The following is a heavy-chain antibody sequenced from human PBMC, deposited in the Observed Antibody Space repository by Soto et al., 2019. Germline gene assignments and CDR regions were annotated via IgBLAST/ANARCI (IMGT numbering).Heavy chain of an antibody. CDR1: GGSISSYY. V-gene: IGHV4-59*01. CDR3: ARAYGGYADY. Sequence: QVQLQESGPGLVKPSETLSLICTVSGGSISSYYWSWIRQPPGKGLEWIGYIYYSGSTNYNPSLXSXVXIXXDTSKNQFSLKLSSVTAADTAVYYCARAYGGYADYWGQGALVTVSS. J-gene: IGHJ4*02. D-gene: IGHD5-12*01. CDR2: IYYSGST.